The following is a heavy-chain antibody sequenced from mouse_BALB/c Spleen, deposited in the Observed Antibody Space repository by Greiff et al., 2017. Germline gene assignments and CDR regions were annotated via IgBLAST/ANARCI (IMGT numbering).Heavy chain of an antibody. CDR3: TRGIYYGNYDAMDY. CDR1: GYTFTSYW. Sequence: QVQLQQPGAELVKPGASVKLSCKASGYTFTSYWMHWVKQRPGQGLEWIGEINPSNGRTNYNEKFKSKATLTVDKSSSTAYMQLSSLTSEDSAVYYCTRGIYYGNYDAMDYWGQGTSVTVSS. J-gene: IGHJ4*01. CDR2: INPSNGRT. V-gene: IGHV1S81*02. D-gene: IGHD2-1*01.